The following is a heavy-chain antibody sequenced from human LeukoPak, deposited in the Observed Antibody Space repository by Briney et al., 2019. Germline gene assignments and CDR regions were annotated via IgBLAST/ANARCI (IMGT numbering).Heavy chain of an antibody. CDR3: ARGGYNYRFDY. Sequence: PSETLSLTCAVYGGSFSGYYWSWLRQPPGKGLEWIGEINHSGSTNYNPSLKSRVTISVDTSKNQFSLKLSSVTAADTAVYYCARGGYNYRFDYWGQGTLVTVSS. CDR2: INHSGST. CDR1: GGSFSGYY. D-gene: IGHD5-12*01. J-gene: IGHJ4*02. V-gene: IGHV4-34*01.